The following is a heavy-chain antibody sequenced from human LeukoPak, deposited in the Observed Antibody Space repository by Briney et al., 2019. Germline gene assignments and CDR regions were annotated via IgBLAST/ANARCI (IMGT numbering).Heavy chain of an antibody. V-gene: IGHV1-18*01. Sequence: ASVKVSCKASGYTFTSYGISWVRQAPGQGLEWMGWISGYNGNTSYAQKLQGRVTMTTDTSTSTAYIELRSLRSDDTAVYYCARDSVVRGDYPDYYYYGMDVWGQGTTVTVSS. J-gene: IGHJ6*02. CDR3: ARDSVVRGDYPDYYYYGMDV. D-gene: IGHD3-10*01. CDR2: ISGYNGNT. CDR1: GYTFTSYG.